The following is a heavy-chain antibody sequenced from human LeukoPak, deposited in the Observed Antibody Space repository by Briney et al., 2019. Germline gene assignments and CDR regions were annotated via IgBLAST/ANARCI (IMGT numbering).Heavy chain of an antibody. CDR1: GGSISSSSYY. V-gene: IGHV4-39*07. J-gene: IGHJ5*02. D-gene: IGHD6-13*01. CDR2: IYYSGST. CDR3: ARPGSSSWSNWFDP. Sequence: SETLSLTCTVSGGSISSSSYYWGWIRQPPGKGLEWIGSIYYSGSTYYNPSLKSRVTISVDTSKNQFSLKLSSVTAADTAVYYCARPGSSSWSNWFDPWGQGTLVTVSS.